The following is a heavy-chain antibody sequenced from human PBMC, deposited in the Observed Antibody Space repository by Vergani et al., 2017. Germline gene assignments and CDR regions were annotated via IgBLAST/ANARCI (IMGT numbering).Heavy chain of an antibody. J-gene: IGHJ4*02. CDR1: GGSISSSSYY. V-gene: IGHV4-39*07. D-gene: IGHD3-3*01. CDR3: ARAFRVFGVVIEFYFDY. Sequence: QLQLQESGPGLVKPSETLSLTCTVSGGSISSSSYYWGWIRQPPGKGLDWIGSFYYSGSTYYNPSLKGRVTIAVDTSKNQFSLKLSSVTAAATAVYYCARAFRVFGVVIEFYFDYWGQGTLVTVSS. CDR2: FYYSGST.